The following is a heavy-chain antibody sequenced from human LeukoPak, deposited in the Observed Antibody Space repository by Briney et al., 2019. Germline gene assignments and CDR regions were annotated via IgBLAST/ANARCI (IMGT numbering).Heavy chain of an antibody. Sequence: PSETLSLTCAVYGGSFSGYYWSWIRQPPGKGLEWIGEINHSGSTNYNPSLKSRVTISVHTSKNQFSLKLSSVTDADTAVYYCARGQYMITFGGVIARSAFDIWGQGTMVTVSS. CDR3: ARGQYMITFGGVIARSAFDI. CDR2: INHSGST. J-gene: IGHJ3*02. CDR1: GGSFSGYY. D-gene: IGHD3-16*02. V-gene: IGHV4-34*01.